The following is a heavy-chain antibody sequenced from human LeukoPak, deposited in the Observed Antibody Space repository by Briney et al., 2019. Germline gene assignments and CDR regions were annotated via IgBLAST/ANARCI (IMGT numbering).Heavy chain of an antibody. V-gene: IGHV3-23*01. CDR1: GFTFSNYA. Sequence: GGSLRLSCAASGFTFSNYAMSWVRQAPGKGLEWVSAITGSGGNTYYADSVKGRFTFSRDNSKSTVFLQMNSLRAEDTAVYYCAKWGDYDVLTGYYVSDYWGQGTLVTVSS. J-gene: IGHJ4*02. D-gene: IGHD3-9*01. CDR3: AKWGDYDVLTGYYVSDY. CDR2: ITGSGGNT.